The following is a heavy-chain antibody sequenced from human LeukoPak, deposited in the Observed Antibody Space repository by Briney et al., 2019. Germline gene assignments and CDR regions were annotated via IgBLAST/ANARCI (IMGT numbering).Heavy chain of an antibody. CDR2: IFNRGST. CDR3: AREQEIGGSYSFDY. CDR1: GSSVSSGYY. V-gene: IGHV4-38-2*02. D-gene: IGHD1-26*01. J-gene: IGHJ4*02. Sequence: PSETLSLTCTVSGSSVSSGYYWGWIRQPPGKGLEWIGSIFNRGSTYYKPTLKSRVTTSIDTSKNQFSLNLISVTAADTAVYYCAREQEIGGSYSFDYWGQGILVTVSS.